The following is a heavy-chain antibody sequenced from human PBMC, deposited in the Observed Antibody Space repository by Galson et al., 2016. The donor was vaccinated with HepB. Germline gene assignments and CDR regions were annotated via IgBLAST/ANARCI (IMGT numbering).Heavy chain of an antibody. J-gene: IGHJ4*02. D-gene: IGHD1-26*01. CDR2: IYYSGST. V-gene: IGHV4-39*02. Sequence: SETLSLTCTVSGGSISSSSYYWGWIRQPPGKGLEWIGSIYYSGSTYYNPSLKSRVTISVDTSKNHFSLKLSSVTAADTAVYYCARPGSYFIDIDYWGQGTLVTVSS. CDR1: GGSISSSSYY. CDR3: ARPGSYFIDIDY.